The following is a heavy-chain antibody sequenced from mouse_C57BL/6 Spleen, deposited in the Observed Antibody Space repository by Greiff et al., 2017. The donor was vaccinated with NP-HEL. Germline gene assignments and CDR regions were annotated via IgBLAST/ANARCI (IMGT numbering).Heavy chain of an antibody. CDR2: IDPETGGT. V-gene: IGHV1-15*01. CDR3: TRGEAWFAY. CDR1: GYPFTDYE. Sequence: VQLQQSGAELVRPGASVTLSCKASGYPFTDYELHWVKQTPVHGLEWIGAIDPETGGTAYNQKFKGKAILTADKSSSTAYMELRSRTSEDSAVYYCTRGEAWFAYWGQGTLVTVSA. J-gene: IGHJ3*01.